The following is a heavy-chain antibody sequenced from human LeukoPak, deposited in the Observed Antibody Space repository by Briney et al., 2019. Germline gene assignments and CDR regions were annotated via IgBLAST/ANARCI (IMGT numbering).Heavy chain of an antibody. Sequence: ASVKVSCKASGYTFTSYGISWVRQAPGQGLEWMGWISAYNGNTNYAQKLQGRVTMTTDTSTSTAYMELRSLRSDDTAVYYCARDPRRGQQLVHFDYWGREPWSPSPQ. V-gene: IGHV1-18*01. CDR1: GYTFTSYG. J-gene: IGHJ4*02. CDR2: ISAYNGNT. CDR3: ARDPRRGQQLVHFDY. D-gene: IGHD6-13*01.